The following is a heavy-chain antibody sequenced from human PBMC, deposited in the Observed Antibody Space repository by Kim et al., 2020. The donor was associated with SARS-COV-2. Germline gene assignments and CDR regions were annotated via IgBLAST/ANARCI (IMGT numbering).Heavy chain of an antibody. CDR3: AREKIKESAYYDFWSGYSNYYSSCIDV. CDR1: GYTFTSYY. Sequence: ASVKVSCKASGYTFTSYYMHWVRQAPGQGLEWMGIINPSGGSTSYAQKFQGRVTMTRDTSTSTVYMELSSLRSEDTAVYYCAREKIKESAYYDFWSGYSNYYSSCIDVWGKGPTVTVSS. J-gene: IGHJ6*03. V-gene: IGHV1-46*01. CDR2: INPSGGST. D-gene: IGHD3-3*01.